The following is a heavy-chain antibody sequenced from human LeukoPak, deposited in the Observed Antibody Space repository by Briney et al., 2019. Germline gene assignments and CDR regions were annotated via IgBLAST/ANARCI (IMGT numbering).Heavy chain of an antibody. D-gene: IGHD2/OR15-2a*01. CDR3: ARLDDCNSRRPENDASDV. J-gene: IGHJ3*01. V-gene: IGHV3-23*01. CDR1: GFTFSNYH. CDR2: ISGTGSST. Sequence: GGSLRLSCAASGFTFSNYHMSWVRQTPGKGLEGVSGISGTGSSTYYADSVKGRFTISRDNSKITVYLQMNNLRPEDTAVYYCARLDDCNSRRPENDASDVWGQGTTVTVSS.